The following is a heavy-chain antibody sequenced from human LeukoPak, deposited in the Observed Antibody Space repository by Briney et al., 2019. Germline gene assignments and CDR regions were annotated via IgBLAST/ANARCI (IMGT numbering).Heavy chain of an antibody. CDR1: GFTFSNAW. J-gene: IGHJ4*02. CDR2: ISGSGGTA. V-gene: IGHV3-23*01. D-gene: IGHD3-22*01. CDR3: AKKGYYDGSGYYMYYFDH. Sequence: GGSLRLSCAASGFTFSNAWMSWVRQAPGKGLEWVSAISGSGGTAYYADSVKGRFTISRDNSKNTLYLQMNSLRAEDTAVYYCAKKGYYDGSGYYMYYFDHWGQGTLVTVSS.